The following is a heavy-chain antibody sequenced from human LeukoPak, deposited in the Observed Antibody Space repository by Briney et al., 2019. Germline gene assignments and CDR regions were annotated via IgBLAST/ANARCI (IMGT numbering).Heavy chain of an antibody. Sequence: PSETLSLTCTVSRGSMSSSSYYWGWIRQPPGKGLEWIGFIYYSGSTYYNLSLKSRVTISVDTSKNQFSLKLSSVTAADTAVYYCASCNYDERGHYYYAFDYWGQGTLVTVSS. CDR1: RGSMSSSSYY. D-gene: IGHD3-22*01. CDR2: IYYSGST. V-gene: IGHV4-39*07. CDR3: ASCNYDERGHYYYAFDY. J-gene: IGHJ4*02.